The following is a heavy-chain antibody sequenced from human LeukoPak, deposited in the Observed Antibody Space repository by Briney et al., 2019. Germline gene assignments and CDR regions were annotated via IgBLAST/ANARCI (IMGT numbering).Heavy chain of an antibody. CDR2: ISAYNGNT. J-gene: IGHJ5*02. CDR3: ARVSITMVRGVLDP. CDR1: GYTFTSYG. Sequence: GASVKVSCKASGYTFTSYGISWVRQAPGQGLEWMGWISAYNGNTNYAQKLQGRVTMTTDTSTSTAYMELRSLRSDDTAVYYCARVSITMVRGVLDPWGQGTLVTVSS. D-gene: IGHD3-10*01. V-gene: IGHV1-18*04.